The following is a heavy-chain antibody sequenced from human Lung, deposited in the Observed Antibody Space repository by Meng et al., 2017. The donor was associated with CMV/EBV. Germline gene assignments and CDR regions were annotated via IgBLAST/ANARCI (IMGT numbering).Heavy chain of an antibody. CDR3: VREDYGDYFFDT. Sequence: SXKISXAASGFTVSDYYVSWIRQAPGKGLEWLSYISSSGNTIHYADSVKGRFIISRDTPKNSVSLQMNGLRAEDTAVYYCVREDYGDYFFDTWGQGTRVTVSS. V-gene: IGHV3-11*01. CDR2: ISSSGNTI. CDR1: GFTVSDYY. J-gene: IGHJ4*02. D-gene: IGHD4-17*01.